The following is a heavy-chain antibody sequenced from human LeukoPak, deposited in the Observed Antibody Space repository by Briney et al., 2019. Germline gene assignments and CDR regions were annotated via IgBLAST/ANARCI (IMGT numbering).Heavy chain of an antibody. CDR3: ARGTIAVAGRGTSLED. CDR2: IIPIFGIA. D-gene: IGHD6-19*01. J-gene: IGHJ4*02. V-gene: IGHV1-69*10. Sequence: SVKVSCKASGGTFSSYAISWVRQAPGQGLEWMGGIIPIFGIANYAQKFQGRVTITADKSTSTAYMELSSLRSEDTAVYYCARGTIAVAGRGTSLEDWGQGTLVTVSS. CDR1: GGTFSSYA.